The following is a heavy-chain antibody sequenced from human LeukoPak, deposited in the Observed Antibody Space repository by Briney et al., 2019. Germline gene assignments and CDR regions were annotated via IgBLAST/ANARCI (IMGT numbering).Heavy chain of an antibody. V-gene: IGHV3-23*01. CDR2: ISGSGDRT. D-gene: IGHD3-22*01. J-gene: IGHJ4*02. CDR1: GFTYVNHA. CDR3: ARDKGVDNSGYYNGFFEF. Sequence: PGGSLRLSCAASGFTYVNHAMSWVRRAPGKGLDWVSGISGSGDRTHYADSVKGRFTISRDNSKNTMYLQMNSLRAEDTAVYYCARDKGVDNSGYYNGFFEFWGQGTLVTVSS.